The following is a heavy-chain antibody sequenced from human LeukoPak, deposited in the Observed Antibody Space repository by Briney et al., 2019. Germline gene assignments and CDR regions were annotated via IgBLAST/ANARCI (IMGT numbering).Heavy chain of an antibody. CDR2: ISANGDST. Sequence: GGSLRLSCSASGFTFSSHAMHWVRQAPGKRLEYVSAISANGDSTYYPDSVKGRLTISRDNSKNTLYLQMSSLRAEDTAVYYRVKDRYCSSTSCYSALDYWGQGTLVTVSS. V-gene: IGHV3-64D*09. J-gene: IGHJ4*02. D-gene: IGHD2-2*01. CDR3: VKDRYCSSTSCYSALDY. CDR1: GFTFSSHA.